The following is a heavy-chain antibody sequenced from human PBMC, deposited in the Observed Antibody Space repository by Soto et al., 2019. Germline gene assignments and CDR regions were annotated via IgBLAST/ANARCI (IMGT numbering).Heavy chain of an antibody. CDR2: ISYDGSNK. J-gene: IGHJ6*02. V-gene: IGHV3-30-3*02. Sequence: GGSLRLSCAASGFTFSSYAMHWVRQAPGKGLEWVAVISYDGSNKYYADSVKGRFTISRDNSKNTLYLQMNSLRAEDTAVYYCAKHLIVVVPAAIPYYYGMDVWGQGTTVTVSS. D-gene: IGHD2-2*02. CDR3: AKHLIVVVPAAIPYYYGMDV. CDR1: GFTFSSYA.